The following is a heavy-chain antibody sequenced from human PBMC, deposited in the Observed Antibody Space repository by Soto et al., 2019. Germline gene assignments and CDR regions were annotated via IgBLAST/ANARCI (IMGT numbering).Heavy chain of an antibody. V-gene: IGHV1-3*01. J-gene: IGHJ5*02. CDR2: INGGAGDT. CDR1: GYIFTSYA. D-gene: IGHD6-6*01. CDR3: ARSPSRMAAETQLDP. Sequence: QVQLVQSGAEVRKPGASVKISCKASGYIFTSYAIHWLRQAPGQRLEWMGWINGGAGDTRYSVNFQGRVTFTRDTAATTAFMDLIRLSSADTAIYYCARSPSRMAAETQLDPWGQGTLVSVSS.